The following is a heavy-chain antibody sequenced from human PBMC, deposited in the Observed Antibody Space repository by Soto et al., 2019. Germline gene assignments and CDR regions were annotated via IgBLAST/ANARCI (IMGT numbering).Heavy chain of an antibody. Sequence: QVQLVQSGAEVKKPGSSVKVSCKASGGTFSSYAISWVRQAPGQGLEWMGGIIPIFGTANYAQKFQVRVTITADESTSTAYMERSSLRSEDTAVYYCARAGVPAAMSPTPHYGMDVWGQGTTVTVSS. CDR2: IIPIFGTA. V-gene: IGHV1-69*01. D-gene: IGHD2-2*01. J-gene: IGHJ6*02. CDR1: GGTFSSYA. CDR3: ARAGVPAAMSPTPHYGMDV.